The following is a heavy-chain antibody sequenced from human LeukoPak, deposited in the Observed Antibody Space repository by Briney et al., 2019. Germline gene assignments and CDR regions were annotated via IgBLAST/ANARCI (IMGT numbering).Heavy chain of an antibody. V-gene: IGHV4-39*06. J-gene: IGHJ4*02. Sequence: SETLSLTCTVSGGSITSRAYYWGWIRQHPGKGLEWIGRVYYSGRTYNNPSLKSRLTKSVNTCKNQFTPKLSSVTAADTAVNSCATVAYGGNYVDDWGRGTLVTVSS. D-gene: IGHD2-21*01. CDR1: GGSITSRAYY. CDR3: ATVAYGGNYVDD. CDR2: VYYSGRT.